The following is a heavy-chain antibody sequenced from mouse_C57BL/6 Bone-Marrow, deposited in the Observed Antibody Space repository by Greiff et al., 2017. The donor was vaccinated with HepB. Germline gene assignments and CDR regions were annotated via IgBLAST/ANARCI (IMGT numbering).Heavy chain of an antibody. CDR1: GYTFTDYE. V-gene: IGHV1-15*01. CDR2: IDPETGGT. Sequence: LQESGAELVRPGASVTLSCKASGYTFTDYEMHWVKQTPVHGLEWIGAIDPETGGTAYNQKFKGKAILTADKSSSTAYMELRSLTSEDSAVYYCNYGNYFYYAMDYWGQGTSVTVSS. CDR3: NYGNYFYYAMDY. J-gene: IGHJ4*01. D-gene: IGHD2-1*01.